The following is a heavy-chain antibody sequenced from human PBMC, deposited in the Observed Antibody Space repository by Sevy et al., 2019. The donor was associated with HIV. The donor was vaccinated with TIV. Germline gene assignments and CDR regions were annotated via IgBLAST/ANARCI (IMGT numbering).Heavy chain of an antibody. CDR2: ISSSSNYI. CDR3: ARDLTIAVATWEAFDI. J-gene: IGHJ3*02. V-gene: IGHV3-21*06. D-gene: IGHD6-19*01. Sequence: GGSMRLSCAASGFTFSIYSMNWVRQAPGKGLEWVSSISSSSNYIYYADSVKGRFTISRDNAKNSLYLQMNSLRAEDTAVYYCARDLTIAVATWEAFDIWGQGTMVTVSS. CDR1: GFTFSIYS.